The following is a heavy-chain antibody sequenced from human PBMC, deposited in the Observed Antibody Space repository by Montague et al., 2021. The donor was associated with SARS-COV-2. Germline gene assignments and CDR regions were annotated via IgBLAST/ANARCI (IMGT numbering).Heavy chain of an antibody. CDR2: IYHNGKT. D-gene: IGHD3-3*01. V-gene: IGHV4-39*01. CDR3: AVEVEYFFDN. CDR1: GDSITNTRYF. J-gene: IGHJ4*02. Sequence: SETLSLTCNVSGDSITNTRYFWGWIRQPPGKALEWIGSIYHNGKTYYNPALERRALMSIDTSKNQFSLRLPSVIASDTAVYYCAVEVEYFFDNWGQGFLVSVSS.